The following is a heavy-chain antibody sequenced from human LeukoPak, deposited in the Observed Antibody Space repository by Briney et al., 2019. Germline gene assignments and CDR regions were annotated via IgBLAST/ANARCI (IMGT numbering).Heavy chain of an antibody. Sequence: SETLSLTCTVSGGSISSGSYYWSWIRQPPGKGLEWIGYIYYSGSTNYNPSLKSRVTISVDTSKNQFSLKLSSVTAADTAVYYRARPVEHGDYGRRYYFDYWGQGTLVTVSS. CDR3: ARPVEHGDYGRRYYFDY. D-gene: IGHD4-17*01. J-gene: IGHJ4*02. V-gene: IGHV4-61*01. CDR2: IYYSGST. CDR1: GGSISSGSYY.